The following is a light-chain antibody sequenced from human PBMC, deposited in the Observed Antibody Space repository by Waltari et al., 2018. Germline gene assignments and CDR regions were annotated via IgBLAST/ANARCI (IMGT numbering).Light chain of an antibody. Sequence: EIVMTQSPAPLSLSPGERATLSCRASQSVSSNLAWYQQKPGQAPRLLIFEASTRATGIPARFSGSGSGTEFTLTISSLQSEDFAVYFCQQYNYWRTYGQGTKVEIK. CDR2: EAS. CDR1: QSVSSN. CDR3: QQYNYWRT. V-gene: IGKV3-15*01. J-gene: IGKJ1*01.